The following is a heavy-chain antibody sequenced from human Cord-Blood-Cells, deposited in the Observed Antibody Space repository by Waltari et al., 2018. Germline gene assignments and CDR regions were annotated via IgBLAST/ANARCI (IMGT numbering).Heavy chain of an antibody. CDR3: ATDIRPYLGSSSFDY. J-gene: IGHJ4*02. CDR2: INPRRGSR. V-gene: IGHV1-46*01. CDR1: GYTFTSYY. D-gene: IGHD6-6*01. Sequence: QVQLVQSGAEVKKPGASVKVSCKASGYTFTSYYMHWVRQAPGQGLEWMGIINPRRGSRSNAQKFQGRVTITRDTSTSPVYMELSSLRSEDTAVYFCATDIRPYLGSSSFDYWGQGTLVTVSS.